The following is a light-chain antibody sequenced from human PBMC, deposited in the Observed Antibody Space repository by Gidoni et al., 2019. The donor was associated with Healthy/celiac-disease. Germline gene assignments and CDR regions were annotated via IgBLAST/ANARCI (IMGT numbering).Light chain of an antibody. CDR1: ALPNQY. CDR3: QSADSSGTYYV. V-gene: IGLV3-25*03. CDR2: KEN. Sequence: SYELTQPPSLSVSPGQTARITCSGYALPNQYAYWYQQKPGQAPVLVILKENERPSGIPERFSVSSSWTTVTLTISGVQAEDEADYYCQSADSSGTYYVFGTGTKVTVL. J-gene: IGLJ1*01.